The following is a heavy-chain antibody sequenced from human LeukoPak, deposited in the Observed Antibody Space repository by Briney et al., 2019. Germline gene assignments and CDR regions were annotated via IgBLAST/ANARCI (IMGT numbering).Heavy chain of an antibody. CDR1: GFTFSTYE. V-gene: IGHV3-48*03. J-gene: IGHJ4*02. Sequence: PGGSLRLSCAASGFTFSTYEMNWLRQAPGKGLEWVSYISPSGTTIDYADSVKGRFTISRDNAKNSLYLQMNSLRAEDTAVYYCARDPDGSEAYFDYWGQGSLVSVCS. CDR3: ARDPDGSEAYFDY. D-gene: IGHD5-24*01. CDR2: ISPSGTTI.